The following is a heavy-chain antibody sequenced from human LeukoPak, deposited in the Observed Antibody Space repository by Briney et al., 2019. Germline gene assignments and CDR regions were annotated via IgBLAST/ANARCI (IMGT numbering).Heavy chain of an antibody. CDR1: GYTFSDYF. D-gene: IGHD3-10*01. Sequence: ASVKVSCKASGYTFSDYFIHWVRQAPGQGLEWMGIINPSGGSTSYAQKFQGRVTMTRDTSTSTVYMELSSLRSEDTAVYYCARVRVTMVRGSATGGWFDPWGQGTLVTVSS. V-gene: IGHV1-46*01. J-gene: IGHJ5*02. CDR2: INPSGGST. CDR3: ARVRVTMVRGSATGGWFDP.